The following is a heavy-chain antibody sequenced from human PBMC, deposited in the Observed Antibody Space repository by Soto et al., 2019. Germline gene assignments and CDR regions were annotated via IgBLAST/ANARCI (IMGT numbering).Heavy chain of an antibody. J-gene: IGHJ5*02. D-gene: IGHD2-8*01. V-gene: IGHV4-39*01. CDR1: GGSISSSSYY. CDR2: IYYSGST. CDR3: ARHRGTGYCTNGVCLYKGGWFDP. Sequence: KSSETLSLTCTVSGGSISSSSYYWGWIRQPPGKWLEWIGSIYYSGSTYYNPSLKSRVTISVDTSKNQFSLKLSSVTAADTAVYYCARHRGTGYCTNGVCLYKGGWFDPWGQGTLVTVSS.